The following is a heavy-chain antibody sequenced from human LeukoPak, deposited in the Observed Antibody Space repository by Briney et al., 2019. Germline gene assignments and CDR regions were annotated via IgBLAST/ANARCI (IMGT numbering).Heavy chain of an antibody. CDR1: GGTFSGYY. CDR3: ARAYWGSRKPPDAFDI. D-gene: IGHD7-27*01. J-gene: IGHJ3*02. Sequence: PSETLSLTCAVNGGTFSGYYWSWIRQPPGKGLEWIGEINHSGSTNYNPSLKSRVTISVDTSKNQFSLKLSSVTAADTAVYYCARAYWGSRKPPDAFDIWGQGTMVAVSS. V-gene: IGHV4-34*01. CDR2: INHSGST.